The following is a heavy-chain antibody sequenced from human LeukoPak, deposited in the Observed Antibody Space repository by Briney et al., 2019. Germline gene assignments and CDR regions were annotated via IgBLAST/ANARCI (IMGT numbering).Heavy chain of an antibody. J-gene: IGHJ4*02. Sequence: SGGSLRLSCAASGFTFSSYSMNWVRQAPGKGLEWVSSISSSSSYIYYADSVKGRFTISRDNSKNTLYLQMNSLRAEDTAVYYCARLIDDSSGYYQGYFDYWGQGTLVTVSS. CDR3: ARLIDDSSGYYQGYFDY. CDR1: GFTFSSYS. CDR2: ISSSSSYI. V-gene: IGHV3-21*01. D-gene: IGHD3-22*01.